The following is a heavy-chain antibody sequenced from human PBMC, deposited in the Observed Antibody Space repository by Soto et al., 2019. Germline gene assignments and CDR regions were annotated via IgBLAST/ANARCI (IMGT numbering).Heavy chain of an antibody. D-gene: IGHD5-12*01. V-gene: IGHV3-30*18. Sequence: GGSLILSCATSGFTFSSYSMHWVRQAPGKGLEWVAVISYDGSNKYYADSVKGRFTISRDNSKNTLYLQMNSLRAEDTAVYYCAKDKRDGYNYGYYYGMDVWGQGTTVTVSS. CDR1: GFTFSSYS. CDR2: ISYDGSNK. CDR3: AKDKRDGYNYGYYYGMDV. J-gene: IGHJ6*02.